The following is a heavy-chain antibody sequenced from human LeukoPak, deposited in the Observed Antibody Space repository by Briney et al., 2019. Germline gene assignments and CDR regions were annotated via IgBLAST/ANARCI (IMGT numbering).Heavy chain of an antibody. D-gene: IGHD3-3*01. CDR1: GYIFGDYA. CDR3: AQVLVSWFLERPYGFAFDM. Sequence: PGGSLRLSCAASGYIFGDYALNWVRQAPGQGLEWVSAITATSGSTYYADSVKGRFTISRDNSKNMLYLQLNSLRAEDTAIYYCAQVLVSWFLERPYGFAFDMWGRGTSLIVSS. V-gene: IGHV3-23*01. J-gene: IGHJ3*02. CDR2: ITATSGST.